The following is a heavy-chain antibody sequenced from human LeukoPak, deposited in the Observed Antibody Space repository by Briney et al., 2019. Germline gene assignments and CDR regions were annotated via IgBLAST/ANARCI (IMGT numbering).Heavy chain of an antibody. D-gene: IGHD6-6*01. CDR3: ARGESLAASETPFDY. Sequence: ASVKVSCKASGYTFTGHYMHWVRQAPGQGLEWMGHINPNSGGTTSAQKFQGRVTLTRDTSISTAYMELSSLRSDDTAVYYCARGESLAASETPFDYWGQGVPVTVSS. J-gene: IGHJ4*02. CDR1: GYTFTGHY. CDR2: INPNSGGT. V-gene: IGHV1-2*06.